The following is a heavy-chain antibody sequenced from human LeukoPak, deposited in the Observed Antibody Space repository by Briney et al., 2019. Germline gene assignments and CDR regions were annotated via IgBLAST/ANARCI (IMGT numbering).Heavy chain of an antibody. CDR1: GFTVSSYS. CDR3: ARDDYGGLGLDY. J-gene: IGHJ4*02. D-gene: IGHD4-17*01. V-gene: IGHV3-48*02. Sequence: PGGSLRLSCAASGFTVSSYSMNLVRRASGKGLEWVSYISGSSSTIYYADSVKGRFTISRDNGKNSLNLQMNSLRDEDTAVYYCARDDYGGLGLDYWGQGTLVTVSS. CDR2: ISGSSSTI.